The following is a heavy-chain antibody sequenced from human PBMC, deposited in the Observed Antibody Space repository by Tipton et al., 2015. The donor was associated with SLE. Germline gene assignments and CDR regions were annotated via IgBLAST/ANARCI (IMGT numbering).Heavy chain of an antibody. CDR3: AKDNESSWPTGYYMDV. V-gene: IGHV3-23*01. J-gene: IGHJ6*03. CDR2: ISGSGGST. Sequence: SLRLSCAASGFTFSSYAMSWVRQAPGEGLEWVSAISGSGGSTYYADSVKGRFTISRDNSKNTLYLQMNSLRAEDTAVYYCAKDNESSWPTGYYMDVWGKGTTVTVSS. D-gene: IGHD6-13*01. CDR1: GFTFSSYA.